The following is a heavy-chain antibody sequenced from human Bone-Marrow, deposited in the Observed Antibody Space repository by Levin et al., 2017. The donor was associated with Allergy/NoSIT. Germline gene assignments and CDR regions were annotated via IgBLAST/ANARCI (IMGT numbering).Heavy chain of an antibody. CDR2: LSYDGVNT. V-gene: IGHV3-30-3*01. CDR3: ARDHGAGGLPYYFDF. J-gene: IGHJ4*02. D-gene: IGHD3-16*01. Sequence: GGSLRLSCAASGFPFSTYAIHWVRQSPGKGLEWVASLSYDGVNTYYADSVKGRFTVSRDNSKNTVYLQTNSLRVEDTAIYYCARDHGAGGLPYYFDFWGQGTLVTVSS. CDR1: GFPFSTYA.